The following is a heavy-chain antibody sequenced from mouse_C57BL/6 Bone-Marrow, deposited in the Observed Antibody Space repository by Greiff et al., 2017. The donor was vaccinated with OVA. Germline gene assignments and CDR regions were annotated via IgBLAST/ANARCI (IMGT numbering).Heavy chain of an antibody. Sequence: VQLQQSGPELVKPGASVKISCKASGYAFSSSWMNWVKQRPGKGLEWIGRIYPGDGDTNYNGKFKGKATLTADKSSSTAYMQLSSLTSEDSAVYFCARSLITTVGAWGQGTTLTVSS. CDR3: ARSLITTVGA. J-gene: IGHJ2*01. CDR2: IYPGDGDT. CDR1: GYAFSSSW. D-gene: IGHD1-1*01. V-gene: IGHV1-82*01.